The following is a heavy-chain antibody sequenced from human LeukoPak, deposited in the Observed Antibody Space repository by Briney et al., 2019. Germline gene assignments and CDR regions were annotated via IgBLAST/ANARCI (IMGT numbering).Heavy chain of an antibody. CDR1: GGSISSGSYY. CDR3: ARVGDDYGDYGGGNDAFDI. Sequence: SQTLSLTCTVSGGSISSGSYYWSWIRQPAGKGLEWIGRIYTSGSTNYNPSLKSRVTISVDTSKNQFSLKLSSVTAADTAVYYCARVGDDYGDYGGGNDAFDIWGQGTMVTVSS. D-gene: IGHD4-17*01. V-gene: IGHV4-61*02. J-gene: IGHJ3*02. CDR2: IYTSGST.